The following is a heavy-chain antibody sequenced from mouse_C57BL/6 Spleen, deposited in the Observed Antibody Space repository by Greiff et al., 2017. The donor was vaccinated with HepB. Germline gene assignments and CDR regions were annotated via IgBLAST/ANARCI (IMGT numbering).Heavy chain of an antibody. CDR2: INPGSGGT. J-gene: IGHJ4*01. CDR1: GYAFTNYL. V-gene: IGHV1-54*01. CDR3: ARNYGRPGYAMDY. D-gene: IGHD1-1*01. Sequence: VQLQQSGAELVRPGTSVKVSCKASGYAFTNYLIEWVKQRPGQGLEWIGVINPGSGGTNYNEKFKGKATLTADKSSSTAYMQLSSLTSEDSAVYFCARNYGRPGYAMDYWGQGPSVTVSS.